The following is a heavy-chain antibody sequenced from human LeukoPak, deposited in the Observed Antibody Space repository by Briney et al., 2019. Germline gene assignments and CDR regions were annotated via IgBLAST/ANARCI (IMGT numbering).Heavy chain of an antibody. CDR3: VKDGGRSGSGSYYTDAFDI. D-gene: IGHD3-10*01. CDR2: IGSNGGST. J-gene: IGHJ3*02. CDR1: GFTFSSYA. V-gene: IGHV3-64D*06. Sequence: GGSLRLSCSASGFTFSSYAMHWVRQAPGKGLEYVSAIGSNGGSTYYADSVKGRFTISRDNSKNTLYLQMSSLRAEDTAVYYCVKDGGRSGSGSYYTDAFDIWGQGTTVTVSS.